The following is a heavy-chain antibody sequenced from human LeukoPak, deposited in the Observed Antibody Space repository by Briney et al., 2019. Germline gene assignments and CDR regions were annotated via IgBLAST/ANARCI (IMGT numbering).Heavy chain of an antibody. J-gene: IGHJ4*02. V-gene: IGHV3-66*02. Sequence: SGGSLRLSCAASGFTVNAHFMSWVRQAPGKGLEWVSVLYHGDRTYYADSVKGRFTISRDSSKNTVYLQMQNLRAEDTAVYYCARDHPAGPYFDYWGQGTLVTVSS. CDR2: LYHGDRT. CDR3: ARDHPAGPYFDY. CDR1: GFTVNAHF. D-gene: IGHD2-2*01.